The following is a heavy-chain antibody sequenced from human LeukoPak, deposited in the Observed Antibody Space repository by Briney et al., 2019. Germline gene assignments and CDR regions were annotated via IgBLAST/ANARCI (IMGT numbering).Heavy chain of an antibody. CDR1: GGSISSYY. CDR3: AKIHDSSGYYRNYYYYGMDV. Sequence: SETLSLTCTVSGGSISSYYWSWIRQPAGKGLEWIGRIYTSGSTNYNPSLKSRVTMSVDTSKNQFSLKLSSVTAADTAVYYCAKIHDSSGYYRNYYYYGMDVWGQGTTVTVSS. D-gene: IGHD3-22*01. CDR2: IYTSGST. J-gene: IGHJ6*02. V-gene: IGHV4-4*07.